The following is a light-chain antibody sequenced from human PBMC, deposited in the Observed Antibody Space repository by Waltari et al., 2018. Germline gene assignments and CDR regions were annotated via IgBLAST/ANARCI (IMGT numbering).Light chain of an antibody. Sequence: EIVLTQSPDFQSVTLKEKVTITCRASQSIGSSLHWYQQKPDQSPKLLIKYASQSSSGVPSRFSGSGSGTDFTLTINSLEGEDAATYYCHQTRSLPITFGQGTRLEI. CDR1: QSIGSS. CDR2: YAS. V-gene: IGKV6-21*02. CDR3: HQTRSLPIT. J-gene: IGKJ5*01.